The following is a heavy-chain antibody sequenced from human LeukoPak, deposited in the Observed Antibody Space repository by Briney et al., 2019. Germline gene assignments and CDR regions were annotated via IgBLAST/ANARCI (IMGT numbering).Heavy chain of an antibody. CDR3: AKSHYYDSSGYYAFDY. CDR1: GFTFSSYG. CDR2: ISYDGSNK. V-gene: IGHV3-30*18. Sequence: GSLILSCAASGFTFSSYGMHWVRQAPGKGLEWVAVISYDGSNKYYADSVKGRFTISRDNSKNTLYLQMNSLRAEDTAVYYCAKSHYYDSSGYYAFDYWGQGTLVTVSS. D-gene: IGHD3-22*01. J-gene: IGHJ4*02.